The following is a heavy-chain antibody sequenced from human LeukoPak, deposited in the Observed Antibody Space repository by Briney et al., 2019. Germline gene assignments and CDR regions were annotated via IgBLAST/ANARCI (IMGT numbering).Heavy chain of an antibody. D-gene: IGHD3-10*01. CDR1: GGSFSGYY. V-gene: IGHV4-34*01. Sequence: SETLSLTCAVYGGSFSGYYGSWIRQPPGKGLEWIGEINHSGSTNYNPSLKSRVTISVDTSKNQFSLKLSSVTAADTAVYYCARHGPANGPFDYWGQGTLVTVSS. CDR2: INHSGST. J-gene: IGHJ4*02. CDR3: ARHGPANGPFDY.